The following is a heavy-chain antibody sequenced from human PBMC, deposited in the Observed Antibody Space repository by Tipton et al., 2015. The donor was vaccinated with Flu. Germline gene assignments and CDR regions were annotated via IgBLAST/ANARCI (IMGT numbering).Heavy chain of an antibody. Sequence: AVSGFTLSNYAMHWVRQAPGKGLEWVTVISYDGGNKYYGDSVKGRFTVSRDNSKNTVYLQMNSLRAEDTAVYYCARDSLNYDFLSGYWMAGHFDNWGQGTLVTVSS. D-gene: IGHD3-3*01. V-gene: IGHV3-30-3*01. CDR3: ARDSLNYDFLSGYWMAGHFDN. CDR2: ISYDGGNK. J-gene: IGHJ4*02. CDR1: GFTLSNYA.